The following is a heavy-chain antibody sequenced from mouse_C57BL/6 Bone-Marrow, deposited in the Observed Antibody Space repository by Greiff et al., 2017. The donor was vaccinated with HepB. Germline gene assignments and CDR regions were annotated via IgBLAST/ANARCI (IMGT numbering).Heavy chain of an antibody. D-gene: IGHD2-4*01. CDR1: GYTFTNYW. J-gene: IGHJ3*01. Sequence: QVQLQQSGAELVRPGTSVKMSCKASGYTFTNYWIGWAKQRPGHGLEWIGDSYPGGGYTNYNEKFKGKATLTADKSSSTAYMQFSSLTSEDSAIYYCARSGDYGWFAYWGQGTLVTVSA. CDR3: ARSGDYGWFAY. V-gene: IGHV1-63*01. CDR2: SYPGGGYT.